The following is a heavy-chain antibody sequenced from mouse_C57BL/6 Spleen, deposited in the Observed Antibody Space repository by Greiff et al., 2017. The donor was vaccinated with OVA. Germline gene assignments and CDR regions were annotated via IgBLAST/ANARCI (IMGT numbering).Heavy chain of an antibody. V-gene: IGHV5-9-1*02. J-gene: IGHJ3*01. Sequence: EVQVVESGEGLVKPGGSLKLSCAASGFTFSSYAMSWVRQTPEKGLEWVAYISSGGDYIYYADTVKGRFTISRDNARNTLYLQMSSLKSEDTAMYYCTRDSSGYSFAYWGQGTLVTVSA. CDR3: TRDSSGYSFAY. CDR1: GFTFSSYA. D-gene: IGHD3-2*02. CDR2: ISSGGDYI.